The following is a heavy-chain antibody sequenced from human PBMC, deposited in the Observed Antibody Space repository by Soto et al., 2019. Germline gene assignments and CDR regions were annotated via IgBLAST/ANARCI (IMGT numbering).Heavy chain of an antibody. D-gene: IGHD2-21*02. Sequence: QVQLQESGPGLVRPSQILSLNCTVSGGSMTSGGYYWNWIRHPPGMGLEWIGFIHNSGSLYYNPSLRSRLLLSLDTSKNQFSLRLSSVTVADSAVYYCARRGDTLPSFYFGMDVWGQGTTVTVSS. J-gene: IGHJ6*02. CDR1: GGSMTSGGYY. CDR2: IHNSGSL. CDR3: ARRGDTLPSFYFGMDV. V-gene: IGHV4-31*03.